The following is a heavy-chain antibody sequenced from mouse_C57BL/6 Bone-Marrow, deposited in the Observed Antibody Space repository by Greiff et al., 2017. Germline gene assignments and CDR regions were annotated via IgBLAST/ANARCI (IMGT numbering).Heavy chain of an antibody. CDR2: MYPGDGDT. CDR1: GYAFSSYW. J-gene: IGHJ1*03. D-gene: IGHD1-1*01. Sequence: VQLQQSGAELVKPGASVKISCKASGYAFSSYWMHWVKQRPGKGLEWIGQMYPGDGDTNYNGKLQGKATMNADKSSSTAYLQLSSRTSEDSAVYFCAREGTTLVARWYFDVGGTGTTVTVTS. V-gene: IGHV1-80*01. CDR3: AREGTTLVARWYFDV.